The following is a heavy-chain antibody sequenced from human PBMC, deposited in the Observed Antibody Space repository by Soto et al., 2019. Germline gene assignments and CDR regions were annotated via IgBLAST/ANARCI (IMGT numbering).Heavy chain of an antibody. V-gene: IGHV4-4*02. J-gene: IGHJ3*02. CDR2: IDHSGST. Sequence: GSSQINPNCWAWVRQAPGKGLEWIGEIDHSGSTNYNPSLNSRVTISLDRSKNQFSLKLSSVAAADTAVYYCARGIFYAFDIWGQGTMVTVSS. CDR3: ARGIFYAFDI. D-gene: IGHD3-9*01. CDR1: GSSQINPNC.